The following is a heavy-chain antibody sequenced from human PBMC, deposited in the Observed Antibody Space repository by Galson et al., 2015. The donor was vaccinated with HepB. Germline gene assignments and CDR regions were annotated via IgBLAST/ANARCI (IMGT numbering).Heavy chain of an antibody. Sequence: SLRLSCAASGLTFSSYNMHWVRQAPGKGLEWVAIVWYDATYKYYADSVKGRLTISRDNSKNTLYLQMNSLRAEDTAVYYCVRLTLAGGFDYWGRGTLVTATGHVTSSRENSLRAIYLRLSILRAWEAAGYSCGRLTLAGGFAYWGRGTLVTVSS. V-gene: IGHV3-33*01. CDR1: GLTFSSYN. D-gene: IGHD2-2*01. J-gene: IGHJ4*02. CDR2: VWYDATYK. CDR3: VRLTLAGGFDYWGRGTLVTATGHVTSSRENSLRAIYLRLSILRAWEAAGYSCGRLTLAGGFAY.